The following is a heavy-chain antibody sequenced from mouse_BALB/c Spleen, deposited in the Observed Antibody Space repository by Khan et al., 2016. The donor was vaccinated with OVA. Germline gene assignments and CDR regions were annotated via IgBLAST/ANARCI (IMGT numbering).Heavy chain of an antibody. CDR1: RFTISSYG. Sequence: EVELVESGGGIVQPGGSLKLSCAASRFTISSYGMSSVRQTPDKRLELVATIDSNGGSTDYPDSVKRRVTITGDKAKNALYLQMRSLKSEDTAMYYSARSAIWGQGTTLTVSA. CDR2: IDSNGGST. D-gene: IGHD2-12*01. J-gene: IGHJ2*01. V-gene: IGHV5-6-3*01. CDR3: ARSAI.